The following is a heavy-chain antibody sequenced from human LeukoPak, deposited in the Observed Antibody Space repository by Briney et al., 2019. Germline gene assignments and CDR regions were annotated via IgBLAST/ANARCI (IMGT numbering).Heavy chain of an antibody. CDR3: ARTYDILTGDGGWFDP. V-gene: IGHV4-4*07. D-gene: IGHD3-9*01. CDR1: GGSISSYY. Sequence: PSETLSLTCTVSGGSISSYYWSWIRQPAGKGLEWIGRIYTSGSTNYNPSLKSRVTMSVDTSKNQFSLKLSSVTAADTAVYYCARTYDILTGDGGWFDPWGQGTLVTVSS. CDR2: IYTSGST. J-gene: IGHJ5*02.